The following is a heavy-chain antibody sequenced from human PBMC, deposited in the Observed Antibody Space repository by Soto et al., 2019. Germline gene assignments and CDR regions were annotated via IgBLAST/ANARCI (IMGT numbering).Heavy chain of an antibody. V-gene: IGHV3-30*18. CDR1: GFNFDNYG. D-gene: IGHD1-7*01. CDR3: AKDRVGGTFYTPLAF. Sequence: PGGSLILSCQASGFNFDNYGMHWVRQAPGKGLEWVAVITYDGSFQYYADSVKGRFTISRDNSKNTLSLHLNTLKPEDTAVYHCAKDRVGGTFYTPLAFWGQGTLVTVSS. J-gene: IGHJ4*02. CDR2: ITYDGSFQ.